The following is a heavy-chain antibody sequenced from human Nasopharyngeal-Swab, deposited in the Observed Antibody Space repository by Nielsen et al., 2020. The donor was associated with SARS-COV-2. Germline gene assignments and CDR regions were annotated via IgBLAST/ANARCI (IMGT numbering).Heavy chain of an antibody. J-gene: IGHJ4*02. CDR2: IYSGGST. D-gene: IGHD6-19*01. Sequence: VRQAPGKGLEWVSVIYSGGSTYYADSVKGRFTISRDNSKNTLYLQMNSLRAEDTAVYYCATDTQWLALFDYWGQGTLVTVSS. V-gene: IGHV3-53*01. CDR3: ATDTQWLALFDY.